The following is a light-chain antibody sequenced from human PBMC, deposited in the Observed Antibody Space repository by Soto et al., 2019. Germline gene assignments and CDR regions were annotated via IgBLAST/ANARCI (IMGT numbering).Light chain of an antibody. CDR1: SSNIGTSS. V-gene: IGLV1-44*01. Sequence: QSALTQPPSASGTPGRTVTISCSGSSSNIGTSSVHWYKHLPGTAPKPLIYTNDQRPSGVPDRFSGSKSGTSASLAISGLQSEDEADYCAVWDDSLNGHVFGAGTKVTVL. J-gene: IGLJ1*01. CDR3: AVWDDSLNGHV. CDR2: TND.